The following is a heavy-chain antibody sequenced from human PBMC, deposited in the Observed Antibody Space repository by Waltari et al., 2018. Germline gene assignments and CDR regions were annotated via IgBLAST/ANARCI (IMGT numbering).Heavy chain of an antibody. D-gene: IGHD4-17*01. Sequence: QLQLQESGPGLVKPSETLSLTCTVSGGSIRTNYNWGWIRQPPGKGLEWMGNMQYRGSTFYNPSLKSRVTISLDTSKNQFSLRLSSVGAADTAVYFCGRIAFGDDGGYFQHWGQGTLVTVSS. J-gene: IGHJ1*01. CDR3: GRIAFGDDGGYFQH. V-gene: IGHV4-39*01. CDR1: GGSIRTNYN. CDR2: MQYRGST.